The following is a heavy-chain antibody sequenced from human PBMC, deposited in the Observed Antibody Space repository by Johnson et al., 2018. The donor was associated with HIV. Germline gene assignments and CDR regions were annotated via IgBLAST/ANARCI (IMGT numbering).Heavy chain of an antibody. CDR1: GFTFSSYW. Sequence: QVQLVESGGGLVQPGGSLRLSCAAAGFTFSSYWMTWVRQAPGKGLEWVALISYDGSDTYYADSVQGRFTISRDNSKNTLFLHMISLRAEDTAVYYCARALLDCSSGNCYSHDAFDIWGQGTMVTVSS. V-gene: IGHV3-30*03. D-gene: IGHD2-15*01. J-gene: IGHJ3*02. CDR3: ARALLDCSSGNCYSHDAFDI. CDR2: ISYDGSDT.